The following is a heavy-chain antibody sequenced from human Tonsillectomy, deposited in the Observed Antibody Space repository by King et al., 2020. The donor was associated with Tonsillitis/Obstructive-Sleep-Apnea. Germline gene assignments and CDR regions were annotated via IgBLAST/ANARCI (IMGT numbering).Heavy chain of an antibody. CDR2: ITHSGGN. J-gene: IGHJ5*01. CDR3: ARGELLTGYYASTDFDS. CDR1: GGSFSGFY. D-gene: IGHD3-9*01. V-gene: IGHV4-34*01. Sequence: VQLQQWGAGLLKPSETLSLTCAVYGGSFSGFYWTWIRQPPGKGLEWIGEITHSGGNRYNQSLKSRVTISTDSSKNQFSLNLSAGTAADTSVYYCARGELLTGYYASTDFDSWGQGTLVTVSS.